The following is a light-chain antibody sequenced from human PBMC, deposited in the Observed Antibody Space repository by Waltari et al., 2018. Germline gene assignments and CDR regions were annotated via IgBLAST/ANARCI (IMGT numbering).Light chain of an antibody. CDR2: EVT. V-gene: IGLV2-8*01. CDR1: SSDLGGYNY. Sequence: QSALTQPPSAAVSPGQSVTIPCTGTSSDLGGYNYVSWYPQHPGNAPKLMISEVTKRPSGVPDRFSGSKSGNTASLTVSGLQAEDEADYYCSSYAGSNIVVFGGGTKLTVL. J-gene: IGLJ2*01. CDR3: SSYAGSNIVV.